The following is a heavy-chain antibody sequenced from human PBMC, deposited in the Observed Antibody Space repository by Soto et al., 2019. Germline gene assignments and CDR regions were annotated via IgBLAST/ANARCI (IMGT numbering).Heavy chain of an antibody. V-gene: IGHV3-30*03. Sequence: QVQLVESGGGVVQPGRSLRLSCGASGFNFSSYGMHWVRQAPGKGLEWVAVISYDGTKKHYADSVKGRFTISRDNSKNTLHVEMNSPTAEDTAVYYCARDRLGGYVGEFDYWGQGILVTVSS. D-gene: IGHD1-26*01. CDR3: ARDRLGGYVGEFDY. CDR1: GFNFSSYG. CDR2: ISYDGTKK. J-gene: IGHJ4*02.